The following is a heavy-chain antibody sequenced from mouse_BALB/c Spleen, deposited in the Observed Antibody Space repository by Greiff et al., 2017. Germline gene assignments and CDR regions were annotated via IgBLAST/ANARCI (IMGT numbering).Heavy chain of an antibody. CDR3: ARRGDDEEAFDY. CDR1: GYTFTDYV. CDR2: IYPGSGST. D-gene: IGHD2-12*01. Sequence: QVQLQQSGPELVKPGASVKMSCKASGYTFTDYVISWVKQRTGQSLEWIGEIYPGSGSTYYNEKFKGKATLTADKSSNTAYMQLSSLTSEDSAVYFCARRGDDEEAFDYWGQGTTLTVSS. V-gene: IGHV1-81*01. J-gene: IGHJ2*01.